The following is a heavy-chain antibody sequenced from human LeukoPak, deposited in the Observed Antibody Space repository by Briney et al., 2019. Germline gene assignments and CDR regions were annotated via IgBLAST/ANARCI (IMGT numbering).Heavy chain of an antibody. CDR2: IIPIFGTA. J-gene: IGHJ6*03. Sequence: ASVKVSCKASGGTFSSYAISWVRQAPGQGLEWMGGIIPIFGTANYAQKFQGRVTITTDESTSTAYMELSSLRSEDTAVYYSARSGDGYNYYYMDVWGKGTTVTVSS. V-gene: IGHV1-69*05. CDR1: GGTFSSYA. D-gene: IGHD5-24*01. CDR3: ARSGDGYNYYYMDV.